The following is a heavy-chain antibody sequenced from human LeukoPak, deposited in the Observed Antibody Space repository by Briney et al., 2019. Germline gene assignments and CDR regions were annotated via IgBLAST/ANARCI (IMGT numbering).Heavy chain of an antibody. CDR2: VYYGRSP. D-gene: IGHD6-25*01. Sequence: SETLSLTCTVSGGSISSSSYYWGWIRQPPGKGLEWIGSVYYGRSPYFNPSLESRATISVDTSKNHFSLKMSSVTAADTAVYYCARSSGTGTFSYWGQGTLVTVSS. CDR3: ARSSGTGTFSY. CDR1: GGSISSSSYY. V-gene: IGHV4-39*02. J-gene: IGHJ4*02.